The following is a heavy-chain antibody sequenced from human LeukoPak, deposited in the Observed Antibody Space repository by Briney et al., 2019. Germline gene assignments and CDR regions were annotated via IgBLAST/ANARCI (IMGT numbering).Heavy chain of an antibody. D-gene: IGHD2-15*01. Sequence: PSETLSLTCTVSGGSISSYYWSWIRQPPGKGLEWIGYIYYSGSTNYNPSLKSRVTISVDTSKNQFSLQLNSVTPEDTAVYYCARAVEVGYYYYGMDVWGQGTTVTVSS. CDR2: IYYSGST. CDR3: ARAVEVGYYYYGMDV. V-gene: IGHV4-59*12. J-gene: IGHJ6*02. CDR1: GGSISSYY.